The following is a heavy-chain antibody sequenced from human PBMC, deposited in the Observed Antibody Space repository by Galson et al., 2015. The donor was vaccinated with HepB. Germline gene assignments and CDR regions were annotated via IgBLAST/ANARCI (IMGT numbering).Heavy chain of an antibody. D-gene: IGHD4-17*01. Sequence: SLRLSCAASGFTFSNYWMHWVRQTPGKGLVWVSRIKSDASSITYADSVKGRFTISRDNAKNTLYQQMNSLRDEDTAVYYCARDPRPYGDYVVPHYWGQGTLVTVSS. J-gene: IGHJ4*02. V-gene: IGHV3-74*03. CDR2: IKSDASSI. CDR3: ARDPRPYGDYVVPHY. CDR1: GFTFSNYW.